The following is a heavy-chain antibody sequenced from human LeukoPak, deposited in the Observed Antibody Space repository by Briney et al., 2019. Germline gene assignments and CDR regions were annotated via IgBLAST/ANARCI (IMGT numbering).Heavy chain of an antibody. CDR3: ARDLQGSCYED. CDR1: GYTYTSYG. D-gene: IGHD2-15*01. J-gene: IGHJ4*02. Sequence: ASVKVSCKASGYTYTSYGISWVRQAPGQGLEWMGWISAYNGDTHYAQKFQGRVTMTTETSTSTAYMELRSLRSDDTAVYYCARDLQGSCYEDWGQGTLVTVSS. V-gene: IGHV1-18*01. CDR2: ISAYNGDT.